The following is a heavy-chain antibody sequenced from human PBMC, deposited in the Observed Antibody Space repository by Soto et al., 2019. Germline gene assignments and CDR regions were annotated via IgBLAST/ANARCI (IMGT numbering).Heavy chain of an antibody. V-gene: IGHV1-69*12. CDR3: ASQDGGSGSSSRVGYYYYGLDV. CDR2: IIPIFGTA. J-gene: IGHJ6*02. D-gene: IGHD3-10*01. CDR1: GGTFSSYA. Sequence: QVQLVQSGAEVKKPGSSVKVSCKASGGTFSSYAISWVRQAPGQGLEWMGGIIPIFGTADYAQKFQGRVTPTADESSSTAYMDLSSMRSEDTAMYYGASQDGGSGSSSRVGYYYYGLDVWGQGTTVTVSS.